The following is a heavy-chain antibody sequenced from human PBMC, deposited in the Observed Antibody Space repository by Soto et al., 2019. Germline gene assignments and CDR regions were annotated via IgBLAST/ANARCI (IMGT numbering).Heavy chain of an antibody. CDR1: VFIVSSTF. Sequence: GWSLRLACAASVFIVSSTFMSWVRQAPGKGLEWVSSLYSAGNTFYGDSVKGRFTVSRDDSKNTVYLQMDSLGAEDTAMYFCARGHAYSYGYSYYFDYWGQGALVTVSS. CDR3: ARGHAYSYGYSYYFDY. D-gene: IGHD5-18*01. V-gene: IGHV3-53*01. CDR2: LYSAGNT. J-gene: IGHJ4*02.